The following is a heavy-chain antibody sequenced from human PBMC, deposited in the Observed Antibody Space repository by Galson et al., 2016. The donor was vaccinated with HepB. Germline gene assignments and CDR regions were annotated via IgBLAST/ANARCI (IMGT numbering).Heavy chain of an antibody. J-gene: IGHJ4*03. CDR3: ARDNRSAKLPYYYDY. V-gene: IGHV3-23*01. Sequence: SLRLSCAATGFTFNTYAMAWVRQAPGKGLEWVSGVSGSGGITYYADSVKGRFTISRDNSKNVLYLHMSSLRAEDTAVYYCARDNRSAKLPYYYDYWGQGTTVTVSA. D-gene: IGHD4-23*01. CDR2: VSGSGGIT. CDR1: GFTFNTYA.